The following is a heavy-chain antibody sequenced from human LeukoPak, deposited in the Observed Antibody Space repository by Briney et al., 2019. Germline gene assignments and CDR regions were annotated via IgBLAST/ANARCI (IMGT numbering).Heavy chain of an antibody. CDR1: GYTFTSYG. CDR2: VIPISGTT. V-gene: IGHV1-69*13. J-gene: IGHJ4*02. CDR3: ARLAVVPAAMSPDY. D-gene: IGHD2-2*01. Sequence: VASVKVSCKASGYTFTSYGISWVRQAPGQGLEWLGAVIPISGTTHYAQKFQGRVSITVDDSTTTVYMQLSGLRSDDTAVYFCARLAVVPAAMSPDYWGQGTLVSVSS.